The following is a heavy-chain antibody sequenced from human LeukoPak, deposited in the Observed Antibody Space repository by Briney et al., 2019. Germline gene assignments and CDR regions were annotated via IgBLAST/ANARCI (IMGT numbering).Heavy chain of an antibody. CDR1: GGFISGFF. CDR2: IYYSGSA. Sequence: PSETLSLSCTVSGGFISGFFWGWLRQPPEKGQGRIRIIYYSGSASYNPSLKSRVTMSVDMSKNQFSLKLSSVTAADTAFYYCARDRDSSGWFDYWGQGALVTVSS. D-gene: IGHD6-19*01. CDR3: ARDRDSSGWFDY. V-gene: IGHV4-59*01. J-gene: IGHJ4*02.